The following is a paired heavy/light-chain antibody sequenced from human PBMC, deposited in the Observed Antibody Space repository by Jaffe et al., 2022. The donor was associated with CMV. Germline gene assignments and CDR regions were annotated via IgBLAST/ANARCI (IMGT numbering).Light chain of an antibody. V-gene: IGKV2-29*02. CDR2: EVS. Sequence: DIVMTQTPLSLSVTPGQPASISCKSSQSLLHSDGKTYLYWYLQKPGQSPQLLIYEVSSRFSGVPDRFSGSGSGTDFTLKISRVEAEDVGVYYCMQGIHLWTFGQGTKVEIK. J-gene: IGKJ1*01. CDR1: QSLLHSDGKTY. CDR3: MQGIHLWT.
Heavy chain of an antibody. CDR3: ARDPAPRAPSITMIVYDY. J-gene: IGHJ4*02. Sequence: QVQLVESGGGLVKPGGSLRLSCAASGFTFSDYYMSWIRQAPGKGLEWVSYISSSGSTIYYADSVKGRFTISRDNAKNSLYLQMNSLRAEDTAVYYCARDPAPRAPSITMIVYDYWGQGTLVTVSS. V-gene: IGHV3-11*01. CDR1: GFTFSDYY. CDR2: ISSSGSTI. D-gene: IGHD3-22*01.